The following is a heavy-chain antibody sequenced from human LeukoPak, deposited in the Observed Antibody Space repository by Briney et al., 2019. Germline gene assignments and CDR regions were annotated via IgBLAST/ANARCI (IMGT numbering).Heavy chain of an antibody. CDR1: GDSISGSTYY. CDR3: ARTKLGVAFDI. CDR2: IHDTGST. D-gene: IGHD7-27*01. V-gene: IGHV4-39*01. Sequence: DPSETLSLTCTVSGDSISGSTYYWGWIRQPPGKGLEWIGTIHDTGSTYYNPSLKSRVTISVDTSKNQFSLKLTSATAADTAVYYCARTKLGVAFDIWGQGTMVTVSS. J-gene: IGHJ3*02.